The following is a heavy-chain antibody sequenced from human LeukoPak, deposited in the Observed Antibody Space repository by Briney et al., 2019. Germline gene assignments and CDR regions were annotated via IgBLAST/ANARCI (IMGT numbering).Heavy chain of an antibody. V-gene: IGHV3-74*01. J-gene: IGHJ5*02. Sequence: RGALRLSCADSGFTLSSDWMHWVCQALRKGLVWVSRINSDGSGTSYADSVKRRFTISRDNAKNTLYLQMNSLRAEDTAVYYCARDASVKGWFDPWGQGTLVTVSS. CDR1: GFTLSSDW. D-gene: IGHD3-16*02. CDR2: INSDGSGT. CDR3: ARDASVKGWFDP.